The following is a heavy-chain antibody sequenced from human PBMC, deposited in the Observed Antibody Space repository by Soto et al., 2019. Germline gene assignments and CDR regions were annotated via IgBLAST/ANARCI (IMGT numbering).Heavy chain of an antibody. CDR1: GFTFSNYG. CDR2: ISYEGSSQ. V-gene: IGHV3-30*18. D-gene: IGHD5-12*01. CDR3: AKEMATHYFDY. J-gene: IGHJ4*02. Sequence: QVQLVESGGGVVQPGRSLRLSCAASGFTFSNYGMLWVRQAPGKGLEWVAIISYEGSSQFYADSVKGRFTISRDNSKNTLSLQMNSLGAEDTAVYYCAKEMATHYFDYWGQGTLVTVSS.